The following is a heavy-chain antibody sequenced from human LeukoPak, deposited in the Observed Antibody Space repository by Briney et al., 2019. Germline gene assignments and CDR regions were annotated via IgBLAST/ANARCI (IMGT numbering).Heavy chain of an antibody. V-gene: IGHV4-39*07. CDR2: IYYSGST. J-gene: IGHJ3*02. CDR3: ARGGGGSYLIGAFDI. CDR1: GGSISSSSYY. D-gene: IGHD1-26*01. Sequence: ASETLSLTCTVSGGSISSSSYYWGWIRQPPGKGLEWIGSIYYSGSTYYNPSLKSRVTISVDTSKNQFSLKLSSVTAADTAVYYCARGGGGSYLIGAFDIWGQGTMVTVSS.